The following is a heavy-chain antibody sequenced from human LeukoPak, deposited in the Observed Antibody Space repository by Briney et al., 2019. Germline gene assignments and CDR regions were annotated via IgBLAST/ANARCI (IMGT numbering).Heavy chain of an antibody. CDR1: GGSISDYY. V-gene: IGHV4-34*01. J-gene: IGHJ4*02. CDR3: ARGGNY. CDR2: INHSGST. Sequence: SETLSLTCTVSGGSISDYYWSWIRQPPGKGLEWIGEINHSGSTNYNPSLKSRVTISVDTSKNQFSLKLSSVTAADTAVYYCARGGNYWGQGTLVTVSS.